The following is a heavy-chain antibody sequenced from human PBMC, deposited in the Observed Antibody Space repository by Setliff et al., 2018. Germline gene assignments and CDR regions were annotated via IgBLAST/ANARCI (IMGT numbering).Heavy chain of an antibody. Sequence: PGGSLRLSCAASGFTFSSYWMSWVRQAPGKGLEWVANIKQDGSEKYYVDSVKGRFTISRDNAKNSLYLQMNSLRAEDTAVYYCASGREAAQGEDYYYYMDVWGKGTTVTVSS. J-gene: IGHJ6*03. CDR2: IKQDGSEK. CDR3: ASGREAAQGEDYYYYMDV. V-gene: IGHV3-7*01. CDR1: GFTFSSYW. D-gene: IGHD6-6*01.